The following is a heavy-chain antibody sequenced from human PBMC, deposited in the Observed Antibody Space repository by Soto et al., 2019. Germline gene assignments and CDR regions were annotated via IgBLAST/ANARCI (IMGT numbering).Heavy chain of an antibody. V-gene: IGHV4-31*03. D-gene: IGHD6-13*01. CDR1: GGSISSGGYY. J-gene: IGHJ4*02. CDR2: IHYSGST. Sequence: QVQLQESGPGLVKPSQTLSLTCTVSGGSISSGGYYWSRIRKHPGKGLEGIGYIHYSGSTYYNPSLKSRVTISLDTSNNQFALKLSSVTAAYTAVYYGARRGDQQLRYFDYWGQGALVTVSS. CDR3: ARRGDQQLRYFDY.